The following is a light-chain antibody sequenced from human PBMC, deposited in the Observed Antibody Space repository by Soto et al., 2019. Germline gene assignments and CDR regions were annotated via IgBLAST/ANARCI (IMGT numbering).Light chain of an antibody. CDR1: SSDIGAYDY. V-gene: IGLV2-14*03. Sequence: QSVLTQPASVSGCPGQSIAISCTGTSSDIGAYDYVSWYQQHPDKAPKLMIYEVSNRPSGVSNRFSGSKSVNTATLTISGLQAEDEADYYCSSHTSSNTRIFGTGTKVTVL. CDR3: SSHTSSNTRI. J-gene: IGLJ1*01. CDR2: EVS.